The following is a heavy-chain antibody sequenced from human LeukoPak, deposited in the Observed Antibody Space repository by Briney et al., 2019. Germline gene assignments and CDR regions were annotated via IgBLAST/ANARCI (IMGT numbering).Heavy chain of an antibody. Sequence: ASVKVSCKASGYTFTSYGISWVRQAPGQGLEWMGGFDPEDGETIYAQKFQGRVTMTEDTSTDTAYMELSSLRSEDTAVYYCATGYCSGGSCYWFDPWGQGTLVTVSS. CDR2: FDPEDGET. V-gene: IGHV1-24*01. CDR1: GYTFTSYG. CDR3: ATGYCSGGSCYWFDP. J-gene: IGHJ5*02. D-gene: IGHD2-15*01.